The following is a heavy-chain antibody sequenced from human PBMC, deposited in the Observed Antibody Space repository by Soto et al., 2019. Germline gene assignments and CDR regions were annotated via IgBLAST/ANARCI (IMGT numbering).Heavy chain of an antibody. CDR3: ARDTTVTTYDAFDI. D-gene: IGHD4-17*01. CDR2: IYYSGST. Sequence: SETLSLTCTVSGGSISSGGYYWSWIRQHPGKGLEWIGYIYYSGSTYYNPSLKSRVTISVDTSKNQFSLKLSSVTAADTAVYYCARDTTVTTYDAFDIWGQGTMVTVSS. CDR1: GGSISSGGYY. V-gene: IGHV4-31*03. J-gene: IGHJ3*02.